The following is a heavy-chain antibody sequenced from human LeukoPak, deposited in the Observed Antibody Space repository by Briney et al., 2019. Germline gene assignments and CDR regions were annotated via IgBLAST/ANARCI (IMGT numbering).Heavy chain of an antibody. V-gene: IGHV4-61*01. CDR3: ARDGYSGSSLFDS. CDR2: IYHSGIT. CDR1: GGSITSSSYY. J-gene: IGHJ4*02. Sequence: PSETLSLTCAVSGGSITSSSYYWGWIRQPPGKGLEWIGYIYHSGITNYNPSLKSRVTISVDTSKNQFSLELSSVTAADTAVYYCARDGYSGSSLFDSWGQGTLVTVSS. D-gene: IGHD1-26*01.